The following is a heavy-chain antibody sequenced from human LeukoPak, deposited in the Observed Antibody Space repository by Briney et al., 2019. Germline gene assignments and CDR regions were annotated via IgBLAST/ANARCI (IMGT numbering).Heavy chain of an antibody. D-gene: IGHD4-17*01. CDR1: GGTFSSYA. V-gene: IGHV1-69*04. CDR2: IIPILGIA. Sequence: ASVKVSCKASGGTFSSYAISWVRQAPGQGLEWMGRIIPILGIANYAQKFQGRVTITADKSTSTAYMELSSLRSEDTAVYYCARTATTTTVTTYWFDPWGQGTLVTVSS. CDR3: ARTATTTTVTTYWFDP. J-gene: IGHJ5*02.